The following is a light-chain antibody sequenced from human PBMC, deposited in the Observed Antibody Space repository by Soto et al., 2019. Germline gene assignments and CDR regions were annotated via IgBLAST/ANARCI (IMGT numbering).Light chain of an antibody. CDR2: EVS. J-gene: IGLJ3*02. CDR3: TSYTTINTWV. V-gene: IGLV2-18*02. Sequence: QSVLTQPTSVSGSPGQSVTISCTGTSSDVGSYNRVSWYQQPPGTAPKLMIYEVSNRPSGVPDRFSGSKSGNTASLTISGLQAEDEADYYCTSYTTINTWVFGGGTKLTVL. CDR1: SSDVGSYNR.